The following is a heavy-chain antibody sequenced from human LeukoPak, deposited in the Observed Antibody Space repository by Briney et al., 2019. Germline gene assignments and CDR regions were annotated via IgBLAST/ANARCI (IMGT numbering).Heavy chain of an antibody. CDR2: IYSGGST. J-gene: IGHJ6*04. CDR3: ATSVRGVIYYYGMDV. CDR1: GFTVSSNY. Sequence: GGSLRLSCAASGFTVSSNYMSWVRQAPGKGLEWGSVIYSGGSTYYADSVKGRFTISRDNSKNTLYLQMNSLRAEDTAVYYCATSVRGVIYYYGMDVWGKGTTVTVSS. D-gene: IGHD3-10*02. V-gene: IGHV3-53*01.